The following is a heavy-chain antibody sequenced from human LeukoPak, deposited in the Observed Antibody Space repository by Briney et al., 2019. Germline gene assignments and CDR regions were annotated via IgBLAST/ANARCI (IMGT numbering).Heavy chain of an antibody. J-gene: IGHJ4*02. CDR1: GFSFSSYG. Sequence: GGSLRLSCAASGFSFSSYGMHWVRQAPGKGLGWVAVIWYDGSNKYYADSVKGRFAISRDNSKNTLYLQMNSLRAEDTAVYYCARERRAHSSWLAFLDYWGQGTLVTVSS. D-gene: IGHD6-13*01. V-gene: IGHV3-33*01. CDR2: IWYDGSNK. CDR3: ARERRAHSSWLAFLDY.